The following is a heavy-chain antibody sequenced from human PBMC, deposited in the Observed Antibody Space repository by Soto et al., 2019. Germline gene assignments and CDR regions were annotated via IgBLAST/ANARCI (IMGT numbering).Heavy chain of an antibody. CDR2: IYSVGYT. V-gene: IGHV3-53*01. CDR3: APHPGGGGY. J-gene: IGHJ4*02. D-gene: IGHD3-10*01. CDR1: GFTVSNNY. Sequence: EVQLVESGGGLIQPGGSLRLSCAVSGFTVSNNYMSWVRQAPGKGLEGVSVIYSVGYTAYGDSVKGRFTIARNNSKNTAYLQMKSLGAGATAVVSCAPHPGGGGYWGQGTLVTVSS.